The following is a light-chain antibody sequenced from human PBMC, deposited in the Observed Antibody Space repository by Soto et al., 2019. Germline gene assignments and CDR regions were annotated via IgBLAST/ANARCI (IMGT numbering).Light chain of an antibody. J-gene: IGKJ1*01. CDR2: DAS. CDR3: QQYNNYWT. CDR1: QSISSW. Sequence: DIQMTQSPSTLSASVGDRVTITCRASQSISSWLAWYQQKPGKAPKLLIYDASSLESGVPSRFSGSGSSTEFTLTISSLPPDDFANYYCQQYNNYWTFGQGTRVDIK. V-gene: IGKV1-5*01.